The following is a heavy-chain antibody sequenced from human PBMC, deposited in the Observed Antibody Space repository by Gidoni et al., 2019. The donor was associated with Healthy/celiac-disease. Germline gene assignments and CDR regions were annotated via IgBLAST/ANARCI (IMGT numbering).Heavy chain of an antibody. J-gene: IGHJ6*02. V-gene: IGHV3-30-3*01. CDR2: ISYDGSNK. CDR3: ARDLYYYGSGSYSHPGYGMDV. Sequence: QVQLVESGGGVVQPGRSLRLSCAASGFTFSSYAMPWVRQAPGKGLEWVAVISYDGSNKYYADSVKGRFTISRDKSKNTLYLQMNSLRAEDTAVYYCARDLYYYGSGSYSHPGYGMDVWGQGTTVTVSS. CDR1: GFTFSSYA. D-gene: IGHD3-10*01.